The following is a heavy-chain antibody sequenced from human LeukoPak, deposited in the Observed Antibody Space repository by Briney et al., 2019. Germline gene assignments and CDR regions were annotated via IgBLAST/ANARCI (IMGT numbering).Heavy chain of an antibody. D-gene: IGHD2-2*01. CDR1: GDSVSSNSVT. CDR3: ARRLTQYDCFDP. V-gene: IGHV6-1*01. CDR2: TYYRSTWNN. Sequence: SQTVSLTCAISGDSVSSNSVTWNWIRKSPSRGLEWLGRTYYRSTWNNDYAVSVRGRITVNLDTSKNQFSLHLNSVTPEDTAVYYCARRLTQYDCFDPWGQGILVTVSS. J-gene: IGHJ5*02.